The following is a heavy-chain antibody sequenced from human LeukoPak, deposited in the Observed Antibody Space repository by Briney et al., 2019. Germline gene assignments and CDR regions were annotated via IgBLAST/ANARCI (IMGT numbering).Heavy chain of an antibody. CDR2: ISGSSGHT. CDR3: AKVGFSEMEWLLYSDH. J-gene: IGHJ4*02. V-gene: IGHV3-23*01. CDR1: GLTFSSYA. D-gene: IGHD3-3*01. Sequence: GGSLRLSCAASGLTFSSYAMSWVRQAPGKGLEWVSAISGSSGHTYYADSVKGRFTISSDNSKNTLYLQMNSLRAEDTAVYYCAKVGFSEMEWLLYSDHWGQGTLVTVSS.